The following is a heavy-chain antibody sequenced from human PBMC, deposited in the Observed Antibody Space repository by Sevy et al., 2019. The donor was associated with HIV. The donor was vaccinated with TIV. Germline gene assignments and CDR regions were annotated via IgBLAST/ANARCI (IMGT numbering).Heavy chain of an antibody. D-gene: IGHD3-22*01. CDR1: GGSISSYY. V-gene: IGHV4-4*07. CDR3: ARSKEEYYYDSSGPEDAFDI. CDR2: IYTSGST. Sequence: SETLSLTCTVSGGSISSYYWSWIRQPAGKGLEWIGRIYTSGSTNYNPSLKSRVTMSVDTSKNQFSLRLSSVTAADTAVYYCARSKEEYYYDSSGPEDAFDIWGQGTMVTVSS. J-gene: IGHJ3*02.